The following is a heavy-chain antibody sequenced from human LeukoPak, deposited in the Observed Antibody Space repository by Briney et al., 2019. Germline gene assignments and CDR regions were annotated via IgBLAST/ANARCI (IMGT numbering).Heavy chain of an antibody. V-gene: IGHV3-48*03. D-gene: IGHD1-26*01. CDR3: AREEGGNYFDA. CDR2: IGSSGTTI. J-gene: IGHJ4*02. CDR1: GFTFSSYE. Sequence: EGSLRLSCAASGFTFSSYEMNWVRPAPGKGLEWGSYIGSSGTTIYYADSVKGRFTISRDNAKNSLYLQMNSLRAEDTAVYYCAREEGGNYFDAWGQGTLVTVSS.